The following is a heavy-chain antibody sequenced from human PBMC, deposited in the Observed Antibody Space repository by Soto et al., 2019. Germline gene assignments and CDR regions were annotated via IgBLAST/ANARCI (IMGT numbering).Heavy chain of an antibody. D-gene: IGHD6-25*01. Sequence: SVKVSCKASGYTFTTYDISWVRQATGQGLEWMGWMNPYSGNTGYAQKFQGRVTVTRNTSISTVYMELSGLRPDDTAVYYCARRKERSGPHYFDYWGQGSQVTVSS. V-gene: IGHV1-8*01. CDR1: GYTFTTYD. CDR3: ARRKERSGPHYFDY. CDR2: MNPYSGNT. J-gene: IGHJ4*02.